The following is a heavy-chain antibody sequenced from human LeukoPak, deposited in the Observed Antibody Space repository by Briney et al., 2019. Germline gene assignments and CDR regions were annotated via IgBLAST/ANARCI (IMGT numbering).Heavy chain of an antibody. CDR2: ISSSGSTI. V-gene: IGHV3-11*01. Sequence: GGSLRLSCAASGFTFSDYYMSWIRQAPGKGLEWVSYISSSGSTIYYADSVKGRFTISRDNAKNSLYLQMNSLRAEDTAVYYCARGLRLVDDYGDYPHFDYWGQGTLVTVSS. CDR3: ARGLRLVDDYGDYPHFDY. CDR1: GFTFSDYY. J-gene: IGHJ4*02. D-gene: IGHD4-17*01.